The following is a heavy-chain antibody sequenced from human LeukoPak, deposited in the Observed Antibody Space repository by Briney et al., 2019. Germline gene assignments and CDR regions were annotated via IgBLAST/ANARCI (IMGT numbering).Heavy chain of an antibody. CDR3: ARDCDPRVDAFDI. Sequence: GGSLRLSCAASGFTVSSNYMSWVRQAPGKGLEWVSVIYSGGSTYYADSVKGRFTISRDDSKNTLYLQMNSLRAEDTAVYYCARDCDPRVDAFDIWGQGTMVTVSS. CDR1: GFTVSSNY. V-gene: IGHV3-66*01. J-gene: IGHJ3*02. CDR2: IYSGGST.